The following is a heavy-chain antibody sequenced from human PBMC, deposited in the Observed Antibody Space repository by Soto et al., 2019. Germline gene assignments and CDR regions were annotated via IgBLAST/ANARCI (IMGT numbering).Heavy chain of an antibody. CDR1: GFTFSNYW. Sequence: QSGGSLRLSCAASGFTFSNYWMSWVRQAPGKGLEWVANIKQEGSQNYYVDSVKGRFTTSRENTKNSFYLQRNSLRAEDTAVYYVARDHINGWKFDYWGRGTLVTVSS. D-gene: IGHD6-19*01. J-gene: IGHJ4*02. CDR2: IKQEGSQN. CDR3: ARDHINGWKFDY. V-gene: IGHV3-7*01.